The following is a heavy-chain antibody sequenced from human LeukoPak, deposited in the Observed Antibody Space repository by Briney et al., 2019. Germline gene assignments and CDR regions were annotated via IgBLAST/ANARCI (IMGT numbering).Heavy chain of an antibody. D-gene: IGHD6-13*01. J-gene: IGHJ5*02. Sequence: PGGSLRLSCAASGFTFSSYGMHWVRQAPGKGLEWVAVISYDGSNKYYADSVKGRFTISRDNSKNTLYLQMNSLRAEDKAVYYCAKDQLTRSSLFVDPWGQGTLVTVSS. V-gene: IGHV3-30*18. CDR1: GFTFSSYG. CDR2: ISYDGSNK. CDR3: AKDQLTRSSLFVDP.